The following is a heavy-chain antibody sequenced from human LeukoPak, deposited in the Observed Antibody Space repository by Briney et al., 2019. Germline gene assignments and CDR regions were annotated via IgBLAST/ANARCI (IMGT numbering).Heavy chain of an antibody. CDR3: ARDKWVT. CDR1: GFTVSRNY. Sequence: GGSLRLSCAASGFTVSRNYMSWVRQAPGKGLEWVSVIYSGDNKYYADSVKGRFTITRDNSNNTLYLQMNSLRAEDTAVYYCARDKWVTWGQGTLVTVSS. CDR2: IYSGDNK. D-gene: IGHD5-18*01. J-gene: IGHJ4*02. V-gene: IGHV3-66*01.